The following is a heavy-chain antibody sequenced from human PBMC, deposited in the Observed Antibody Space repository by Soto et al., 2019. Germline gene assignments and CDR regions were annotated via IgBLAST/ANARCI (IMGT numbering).Heavy chain of an antibody. CDR1: GGSISSGGYS. J-gene: IGHJ5*02. Sequence: SSETLSLTCAVSGGSISSGGYSWSWIRQPPGKGLEWIGYIYHSGSTYYNPSLKSRATISVDRSKNQFSLKLSSVTAADTAVYYCARGYCSGGSCSDWFDPWGQGTLVTVSS. V-gene: IGHV4-30-2*01. CDR2: IYHSGST. D-gene: IGHD2-15*01. CDR3: ARGYCSGGSCSDWFDP.